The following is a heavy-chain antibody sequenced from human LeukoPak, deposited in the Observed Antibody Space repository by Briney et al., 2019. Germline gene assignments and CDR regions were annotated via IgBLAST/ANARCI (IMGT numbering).Heavy chain of an antibody. V-gene: IGHV1-8*01. D-gene: IGHD2-2*01. CDR2: MNPNSGNT. Sequence: ASVKVSCKASGYTFTSYDINWVRQATGQGLEWMGWMNPNSGNTGYAQKFQGRVTMTRNTSISTAYMELCSLRSEDTAVYYCARADCSSTSCYGRRYYYYGMDVWGQGTTVTVSS. CDR3: ARADCSSTSCYGRRYYYYGMDV. CDR1: GYTFTSYD. J-gene: IGHJ6*02.